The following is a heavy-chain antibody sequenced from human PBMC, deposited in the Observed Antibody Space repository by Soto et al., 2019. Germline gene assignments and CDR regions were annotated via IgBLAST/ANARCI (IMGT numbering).Heavy chain of an antibody. CDR3: AKQDYGDVDH. J-gene: IGHJ4*02. CDR1: GFTFTTYA. V-gene: IGHV3-23*01. D-gene: IGHD4-17*01. Sequence: GWSLRLSCAASGFTFTTYAMTWVRQAPGKGLEWVSTVSGSGGNRHYADSVKGRFTISRDNSKNRLYLQMNSLRAEDTAVYYCAKQDYGDVDHWGQGTLVTVSS. CDR2: VSGSGGNR.